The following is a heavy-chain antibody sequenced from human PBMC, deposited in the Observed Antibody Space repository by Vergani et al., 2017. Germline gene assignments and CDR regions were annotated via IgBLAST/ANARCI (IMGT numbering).Heavy chain of an antibody. V-gene: IGHV4-38-2*01. Sequence: QVQLQESGPGLVQPAETLSLTCVVSNSSINSNYYWGWIRPSPGKRLEWIGSVSHSGSTFSNPSLKSRVTISVDKSKKLISLILNSVTAADTAVYYCVSDAINYDVLTGYYNGLDSWGQGTLVTVSS. CDR1: NSSINSNYY. D-gene: IGHD3-9*01. J-gene: IGHJ4*02. CDR3: VSDAINYDVLTGYYNGLDS. CDR2: VSHSGST.